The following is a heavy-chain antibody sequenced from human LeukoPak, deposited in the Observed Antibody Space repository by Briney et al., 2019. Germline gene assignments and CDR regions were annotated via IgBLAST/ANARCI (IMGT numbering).Heavy chain of an antibody. CDR1: GFTFSSYS. CDR2: ISSSGSTI. Sequence: GGSLRLSCAASGFTFSSYSMNWVRQAPGKGLEWVSYISSSGSTIYYADSVKGRFTISRDNAKNSLYLRMNSLRAEDTAVYYCLVDTAMVTGNWFDPWGQGTLVTVSS. CDR3: LVDTAMVTGNWFDP. V-gene: IGHV3-48*04. D-gene: IGHD5-18*01. J-gene: IGHJ5*02.